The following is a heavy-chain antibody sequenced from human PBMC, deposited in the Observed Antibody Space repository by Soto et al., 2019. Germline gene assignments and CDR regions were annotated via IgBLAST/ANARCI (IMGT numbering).Heavy chain of an antibody. CDR1: GYTFTNSD. J-gene: IGHJ5*02. V-gene: IGHV1-8*01. CDR2: MNPHSGDT. D-gene: IGHD5-18*01. CDR3: ARQYTSGSFNWFDP. Sequence: ASVKVSCKASGYTFTNSDINWMRQATGQGLEWMGWMNPHSGDTGYAQKFQGRVTMTRDTSISTAYMELSSLRSDDTAVYYCARQYTSGSFNWFDPWGQGTLVTVSS.